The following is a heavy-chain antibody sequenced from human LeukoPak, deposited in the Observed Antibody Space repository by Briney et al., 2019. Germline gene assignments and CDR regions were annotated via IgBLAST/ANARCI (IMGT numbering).Heavy chain of an antibody. D-gene: IGHD3-22*01. CDR1: GAXISSSY. CDR2: ISTGGST. J-gene: IGHJ1*01. CDR3: ARDQTYYVSSGYYYVTYLQH. Sequence: SETLSLTCTVSGAXISSSYCTWIRQPAGEGLEWIGRISTGGSTTYNPSFKSRVTMSVDMSKNQFSLKLTSVTAADTAVYYCARDQTYYVSSGYYYVTYLQHWGQGILVTVSS. V-gene: IGHV4-4*07.